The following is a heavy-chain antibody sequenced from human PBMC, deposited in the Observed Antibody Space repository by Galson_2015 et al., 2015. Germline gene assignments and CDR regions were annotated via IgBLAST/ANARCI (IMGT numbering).Heavy chain of an antibody. CDR3: AKVRSSGWYVTYAFDY. J-gene: IGHJ4*02. CDR2: ISYDGSNE. CDR1: GFTFSSYG. D-gene: IGHD6-19*01. V-gene: IGHV3-30*18. Sequence: SLRLSCAASGFTFSSYGMHWVRQAPGKGLEWVAVISYDGSNEYYADSVKGRFTISRDNSKNTLYLQMNSLRAEDTAVYYCAKVRSSGWYVTYAFDYWGQGTLVTVSS.